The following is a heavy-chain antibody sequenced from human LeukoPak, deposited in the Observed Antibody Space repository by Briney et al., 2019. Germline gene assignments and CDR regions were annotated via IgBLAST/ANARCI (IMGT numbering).Heavy chain of an antibody. CDR2: ISGSGGST. J-gene: IGHJ6*03. Sequence: GRSLRLSCAASGVTFRSYAMSWVRHAPGKGLEWVSAISGSGGSTYYADSVKGRFTISRDNSKNTLYLQMNSLRAEDTAVYYCANRGLMGIYYYYMDVWGKGTTVTVSS. CDR3: ANRGLMGIYYYYMDV. V-gene: IGHV3-23*01. CDR1: GVTFRSYA. D-gene: IGHD3-10*01.